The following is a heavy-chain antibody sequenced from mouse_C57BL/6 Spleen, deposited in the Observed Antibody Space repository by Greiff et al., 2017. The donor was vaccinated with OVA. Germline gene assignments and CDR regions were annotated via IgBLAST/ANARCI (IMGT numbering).Heavy chain of an antibody. Sequence: QVQLQQPGTELVKPGASVKLSCKASGYTFTSYWMHWVKQRPGQGLEWIGNINPSNGGTNYNEKFKSKATLTVDKSSSTAYMQLSILTSEDSAVYYCARSDGNYPAWFAYWGQGTLVTVSA. CDR2: INPSNGGT. D-gene: IGHD2-1*01. J-gene: IGHJ3*01. CDR3: ARSDGNYPAWFAY. CDR1: GYTFTSYW. V-gene: IGHV1-53*01.